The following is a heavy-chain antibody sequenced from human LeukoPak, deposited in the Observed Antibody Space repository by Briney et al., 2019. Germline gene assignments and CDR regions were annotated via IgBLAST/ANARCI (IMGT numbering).Heavy chain of an antibody. CDR3: AREPLYSSSWYVFDY. CDR2: IYTSGST. CDR1: GGSISSGSYY. Sequence: PSQTLSLTCTISGGSISSGSYYWRWIRQPAGKGLEWIGRIYTSGSTNYSPSLKSRVTISVDTSKNQFSLKLSSVTAADTAVYYCAREPLYSSSWYVFDYWGQGTLVTVSS. J-gene: IGHJ4*02. V-gene: IGHV4-61*02. D-gene: IGHD6-13*01.